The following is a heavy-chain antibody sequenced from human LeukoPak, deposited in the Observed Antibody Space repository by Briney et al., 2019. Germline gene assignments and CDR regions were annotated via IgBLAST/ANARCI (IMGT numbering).Heavy chain of an antibody. CDR3: ARDLGIVVVMYAFDI. Sequence: SETLSLTCTVSGGSISSYYWSWIRQPPGKGLEWIGYIYYSGSTNYNPSLKSRVTISVDTSKNQFSLKLSSVTAADTAVYHCARDLGIVVVMYAFDIWGQGTMVTVSS. J-gene: IGHJ3*02. D-gene: IGHD3-22*01. V-gene: IGHV4-59*01. CDR1: GGSISSYY. CDR2: IYYSGST.